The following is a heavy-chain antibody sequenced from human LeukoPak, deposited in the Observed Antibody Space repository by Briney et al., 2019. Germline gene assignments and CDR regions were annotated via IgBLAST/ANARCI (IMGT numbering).Heavy chain of an antibody. CDR2: VNPNSGGT. Sequence: GASVKVSCKASGYTFTGYYMHWVRQAPRQGLEWVGRVNPNSGGTNFAQKFQGRVTMTRHTSIRTAYMELSRLRSDDTAVYYCARAYSSSPKAAGYYMDVWGKGTRVTVSS. V-gene: IGHV1-2*06. CDR3: ARAYSSSPKAAGYYMDV. J-gene: IGHJ6*03. D-gene: IGHD6-13*01. CDR1: GYTFTGYY.